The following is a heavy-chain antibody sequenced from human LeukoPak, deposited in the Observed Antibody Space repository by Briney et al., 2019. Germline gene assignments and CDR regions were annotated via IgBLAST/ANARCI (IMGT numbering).Heavy chain of an antibody. CDR3: ARDSQWGYAMDI. V-gene: IGHV3-48*02. CDR2: ITSSTSTI. Sequence: PGGSLRLSCAASGFIFTSYSIDWVRQAPGKGLEWLSFITSSTSTIYYADSVRGRFTISRDSAKNSVYLQMNSLRDEDTAVYYCARDSQWGYAMDIWGQGTTVTVSS. D-gene: IGHD1-26*01. CDR1: GFIFTSYS. J-gene: IGHJ6*02.